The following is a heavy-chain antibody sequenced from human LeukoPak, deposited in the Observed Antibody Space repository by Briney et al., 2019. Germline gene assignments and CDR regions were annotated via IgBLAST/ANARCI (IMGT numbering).Heavy chain of an antibody. V-gene: IGHV3-74*01. D-gene: IGHD4/OR15-4a*01. J-gene: IGHJ2*01. CDR1: GFTFSSHW. Sequence: PGGSLRLSCAASGFTFSSHWMHWVRQAPGKGLVWVSHLNSDGSSPRYADSVKGRFTISRDNAKNTLYLQMDSLRAEDTAVYYCARGVGAGDFDLWGRGTLVTVSS. CDR3: ARGVGAGDFDL. CDR2: LNSDGSSP.